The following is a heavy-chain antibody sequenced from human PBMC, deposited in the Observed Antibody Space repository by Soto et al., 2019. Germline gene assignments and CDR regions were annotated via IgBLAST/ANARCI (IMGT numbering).Heavy chain of an antibody. CDR3: AKVGYDTYGYYLRSLDY. Sequence: TGGSLRLSCAASGFTFSTNAMSWVRQAPGMGLEFVSLISGSGNTIYYADSVKGRFTISRDNSKNTVSLQMNSLRAEDTAVYYCAKVGYDTYGYYLRSLDYWGPGTLVTVSS. J-gene: IGHJ4*02. CDR2: ISGSGNTI. CDR1: GFTFSTNA. D-gene: IGHD3-3*01. V-gene: IGHV3-23*01.